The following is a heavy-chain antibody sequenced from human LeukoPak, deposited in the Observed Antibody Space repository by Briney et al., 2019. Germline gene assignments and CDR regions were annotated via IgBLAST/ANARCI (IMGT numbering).Heavy chain of an antibody. J-gene: IGHJ6*03. CDR1: GGAIISYY. V-gene: IGHV4-4*07. CDR2: IYPTGNT. D-gene: IGHD3-22*01. CDR3: ARLKFYDSTGYSPGYYMDV. Sequence: SETLSLTCSVSGGAIISYYWSWIGQPAGKGPEWIGGIYPTGNTDYHPPLKPRVPLSTDLSKKQFSVRLRSVTAADTALYYCARLKFYDSTGYSPGYYMDVWGKGPAVPVPS.